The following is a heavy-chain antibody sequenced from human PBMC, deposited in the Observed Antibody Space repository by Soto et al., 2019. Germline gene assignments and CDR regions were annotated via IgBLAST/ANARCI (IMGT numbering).Heavy chain of an antibody. J-gene: IGHJ6*02. V-gene: IGHV1-58*01. CDR2: IVVGSGNT. CDR1: GFTLTSSA. D-gene: IGHD2-21*02. Sequence: ASVKVSCKASGFTLTSSAVQWVRQARGQRLEWIGWIVVGSGNTIYAQNFQDRVTITRDMSTSTANMELSSLRSEDTAVYYCAATSGRLRKCYYSGMDVWGQGTTVTVSS. CDR3: AATSGRLRKCYYSGMDV.